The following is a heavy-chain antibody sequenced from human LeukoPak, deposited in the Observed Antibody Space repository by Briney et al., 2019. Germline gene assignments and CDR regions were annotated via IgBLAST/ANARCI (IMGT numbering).Heavy chain of an antibody. CDR2: IYYSGST. Sequence: SETLSLTCTVSGGSISSGGYYWSWIRQHPGKGLEWIGYIYYSGSTYYNPSLKSRVTISVDTSKNQFSLKLSSVTAADTAVYYCARDLGGDHAFDIWGQGTMVTVSS. V-gene: IGHV4-31*03. J-gene: IGHJ3*02. D-gene: IGHD3-10*01. CDR1: GGSISSGGYY. CDR3: ARDLGGDHAFDI.